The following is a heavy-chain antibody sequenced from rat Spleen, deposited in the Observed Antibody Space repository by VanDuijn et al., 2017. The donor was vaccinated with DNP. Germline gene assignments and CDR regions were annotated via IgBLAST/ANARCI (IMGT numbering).Heavy chain of an antibody. CDR2: ISPSAGST. CDR3: ARRWEEDYFDY. CDR1: GFTFSNYD. D-gene: IGHD5-1*01. Sequence: EVQLVESGGGLVQTGRSLKLSCAASGFTFSNYDMAWVRQAPTKGLEWLAYISPSAGSTHYRDSVRGRFTISRDNAKSTVYLQMDSLRSDDTATYYCARRWEEDYFDYWGQGVMVTVSS. J-gene: IGHJ2*01. V-gene: IGHV5-25*01.